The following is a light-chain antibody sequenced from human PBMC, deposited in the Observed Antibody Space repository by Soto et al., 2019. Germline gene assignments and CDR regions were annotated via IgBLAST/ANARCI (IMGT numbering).Light chain of an antibody. J-gene: IGKJ1*01. CDR1: QSVSSY. V-gene: IGKV3-20*01. CDR2: GAS. CDR3: QQYGSSPRT. Sequence: EFVLTQSPATLSLSPGERATLSCRASQSVSSYLAWYQQKPGQAPRLLIYGASSRATGIPDRFSGSGSGTDFTLTIRRLEPEDFAVYYCQQYGSSPRTFGQGTKVDIK.